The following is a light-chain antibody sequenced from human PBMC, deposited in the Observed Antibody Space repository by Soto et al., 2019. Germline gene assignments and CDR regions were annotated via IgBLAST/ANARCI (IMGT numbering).Light chain of an antibody. J-gene: IGLJ3*02. Sequence: QSALTQPASVSGSPGQSITISCTGTSSDVGAYNYVSWYQQHPGKAPKLMIYEVTYRPSGVSDRFSGSRSGNTASLTISGLQAEDESDYYCCSYTSSTTGVFGGGTKVTVL. CDR3: CSYTSSTTGV. CDR2: EVT. CDR1: SSDVGAYNY. V-gene: IGLV2-14*01.